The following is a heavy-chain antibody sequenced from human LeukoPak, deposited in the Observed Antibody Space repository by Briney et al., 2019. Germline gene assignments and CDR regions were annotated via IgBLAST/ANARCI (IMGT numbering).Heavy chain of an antibody. Sequence: ASVKVSCKASGYTFTSYGISWVRQAPGQGVEWMGWISAYNGNTNYAQKLQGRVTMTTDTSTSTAYMELSSLRSEDTAVYYCAPTISPMGDAFDIWGQGTMVTVSS. CDR3: APTISPMGDAFDI. J-gene: IGHJ3*02. CDR2: ISAYNGNT. V-gene: IGHV1-18*01. CDR1: GYTFTSYG. D-gene: IGHD3-3*01.